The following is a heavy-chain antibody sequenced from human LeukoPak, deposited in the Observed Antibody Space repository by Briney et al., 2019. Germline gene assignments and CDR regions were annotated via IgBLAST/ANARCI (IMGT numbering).Heavy chain of an antibody. CDR2: INTNSGGT. CDR1: GYTFTGHY. CDR3: ARLHTFGGFDP. V-gene: IGHV1-2*02. Sequence: ASVKLSCKASGYTFTGHYMHWVRQAPGQGLEWLRWINTNSGGTNYAQKFQGRVTMTRDTYISTAYMELSRLRSDDTAVYYCARLHTFGGFDPWGQGTLVTVSS. D-gene: IGHD3-10*01. J-gene: IGHJ5*02.